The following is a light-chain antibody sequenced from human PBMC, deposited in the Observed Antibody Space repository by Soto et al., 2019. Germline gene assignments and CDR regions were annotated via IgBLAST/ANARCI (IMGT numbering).Light chain of an antibody. CDR2: DVT. CDR1: SSDVGAYNY. Sequence: QSALTQPRSVSGSPGQSVTISCTGTSSDVGAYNYVSWYQHHPGKAPKLIIYDVTKRPSGVPDRFSGSKSGNTASLTISGLQADDEADYYCCSYAGTYKVFGTGTRSPS. CDR3: CSYAGTYKV. J-gene: IGLJ1*01. V-gene: IGLV2-11*01.